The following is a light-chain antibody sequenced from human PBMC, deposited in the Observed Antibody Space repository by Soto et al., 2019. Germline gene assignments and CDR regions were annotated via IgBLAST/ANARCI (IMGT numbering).Light chain of an antibody. CDR3: CLYVGATTYV. Sequence: QSVLTQPPSVSAAPGEKVTISCSGRTSNIVNNFVSWYRQLPGAAPQLLIHANNKRPSGVPDRFSGSTSVNTASLTISGLQTDDEADYYCCLYVGATTYVFGTGTKVTVL. CDR1: TSNIVNNF. CDR2: ANN. J-gene: IGLJ1*01. V-gene: IGLV1-51*01.